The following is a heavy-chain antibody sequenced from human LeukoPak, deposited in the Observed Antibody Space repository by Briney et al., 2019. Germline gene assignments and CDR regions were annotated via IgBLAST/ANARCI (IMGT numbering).Heavy chain of an antibody. D-gene: IGHD2-15*01. J-gene: IGHJ4*02. Sequence: SETLSLTCAVYGGSFSGYYWSWIRQPPGKGLEWIGEINHSGSTNYNPSLKSRVTISVDTSKNQFSLKLSSVTAADTAVYYCARVSETVAATPFDYWGQGTLVTVSS. V-gene: IGHV4-34*01. CDR2: INHSGST. CDR3: ARVSETVAATPFDY. CDR1: GGSFSGYY.